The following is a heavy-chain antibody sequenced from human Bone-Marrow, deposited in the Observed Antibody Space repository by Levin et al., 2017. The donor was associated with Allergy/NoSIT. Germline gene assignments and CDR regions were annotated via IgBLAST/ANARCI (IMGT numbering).Heavy chain of an antibody. V-gene: IGHV4-34*01. Sequence: SETLSLTCAVYGGSFSGYYWSWIRQPPGKGLEWIGEINHSGSTNYNPSLKSRVTISVDTSKNQFSLKLSSVTAADTAVYYCARGDRGSGASLWFDPWGQGTLVTVSS. CDR1: GGSFSGYY. J-gene: IGHJ5*02. CDR3: ARGDRGSGASLWFDP. D-gene: IGHD6-19*01. CDR2: INHSGST.